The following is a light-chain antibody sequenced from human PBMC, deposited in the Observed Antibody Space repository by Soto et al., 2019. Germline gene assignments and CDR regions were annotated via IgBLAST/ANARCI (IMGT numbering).Light chain of an antibody. V-gene: IGKV2D-29*02. CDR1: QSLLHITGETF. CDR2: EVS. Sequence: DVVMTQTPLSLSVAPGQPASISCKSSQSLLHITGETFLFWYLQKPGQSPQLLIYEVSTRVSGVPDRVSGSGSGTDFSLEISRVETDDVGIYYCMKSTQLPPTFGQGTRL. J-gene: IGKJ5*01. CDR3: MKSTQLPPT.